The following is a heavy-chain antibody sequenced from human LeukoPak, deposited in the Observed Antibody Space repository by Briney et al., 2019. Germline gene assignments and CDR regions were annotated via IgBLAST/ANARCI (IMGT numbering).Heavy chain of an antibody. CDR1: GFTFDDYA. CDR3: AKDIGVGYCNGCLFDY. J-gene: IGHJ4*02. CDR2: ISWDGGST. V-gene: IGHV3-43*01. D-gene: IGHD2-15*01. Sequence: GGSLRLSCAASGFTFDDYAMHWVRQAPGKGLEWVSLISWDGGSTYYADSVKGRFTISRDNSKNSLYLQMNSLRTEDTALYYCAKDIGVGYCNGCLFDYWGQGTLVTVSS.